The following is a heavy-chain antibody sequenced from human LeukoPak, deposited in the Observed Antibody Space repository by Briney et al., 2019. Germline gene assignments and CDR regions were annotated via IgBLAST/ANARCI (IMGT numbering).Heavy chain of an antibody. J-gene: IGHJ6*03. V-gene: IGHV3-74*01. CDR1: GFTFSSYW. D-gene: IGHD2-8*01. CDR2: INTDGSST. CDR3: ARDTAWYTAHYYMDV. Sequence: PGGSLRLSCAASGFTFSSYWMHWVRQAPGKGLVWVSRINTDGSSTSYADSVKGRFTISRDNAKNTLYLQMNSLRAEDTAVYYCARDTAWYTAHYYMDVWGKGTTVTVSS.